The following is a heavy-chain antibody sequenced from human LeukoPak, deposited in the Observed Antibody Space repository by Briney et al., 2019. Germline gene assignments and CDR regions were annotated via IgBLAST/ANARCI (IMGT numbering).Heavy chain of an antibody. J-gene: IGHJ5*02. CDR1: GGSFTGYY. D-gene: IGHD2-2*01. V-gene: IGHV4-34*01. Sequence: PSETLSLTCAVHGGSFTGYYWSGIPQPPGKGLEWMGEINHSGSTNYNPSLKSRVTISVDTSKNQFSLKLSSGTAADTAVYYCARGPYCRSTSCYGSWFDPWGQGTLVTVSS. CDR3: ARGPYCRSTSCYGSWFDP. CDR2: INHSGST.